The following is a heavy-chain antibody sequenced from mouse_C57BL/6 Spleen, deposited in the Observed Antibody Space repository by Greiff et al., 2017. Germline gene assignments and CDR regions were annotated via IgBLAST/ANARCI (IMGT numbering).Heavy chain of an antibody. J-gene: IGHJ2*01. CDR2: IDPETGGT. CDR1: GYTFTDYE. Sequence: QVQLQQSGAELVRPGASVTLSCKASGYTFTDYEMHWVKQTPVHGLEWIGAIDPETGGTAYNQKFKGKAILTADKSSSTAYMELRSLTSEDSAVYYCTREDYYYVGYWGQGTTLTVSS. D-gene: IGHD1-1*01. CDR3: TREDYYYVGY. V-gene: IGHV1-15*01.